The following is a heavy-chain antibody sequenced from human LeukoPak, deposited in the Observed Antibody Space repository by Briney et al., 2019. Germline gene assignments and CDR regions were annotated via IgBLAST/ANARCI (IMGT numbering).Heavy chain of an antibody. Sequence: PGGSLRLSCAASGFTFSSYDMHWVRQATGKGLEWVSAIGTAGDTYYPGSVKGRFTISRENAKNSLYLQMNSLRAGDTAVYYCARGFGYSGYDSEAWTSDGIDYWGQGTLVTVSS. V-gene: IGHV3-13*01. D-gene: IGHD5-12*01. CDR2: IGTAGDT. CDR1: GFTFSSYD. CDR3: ARGFGYSGYDSEAWTSDGIDY. J-gene: IGHJ4*02.